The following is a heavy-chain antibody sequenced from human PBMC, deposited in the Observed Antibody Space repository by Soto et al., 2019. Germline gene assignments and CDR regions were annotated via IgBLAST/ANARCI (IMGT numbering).Heavy chain of an antibody. CDR1: GFTFSNAW. V-gene: IGHV3-15*01. Sequence: EVQLVESGGGLVKPGGSLRLSCAASGFTFSNAWMSWVRQAPGKGLEWVGRIKSKTDGGTTDYAAPVKGRFTISRDDSKPTLYLQLSSLKTEDTAVYYCPTESYDILTDYYDFDYWGQGTLVTVFS. CDR2: IKSKTDGGTT. J-gene: IGHJ4*02. D-gene: IGHD3-9*01. CDR3: PTESYDILTDYYDFDY.